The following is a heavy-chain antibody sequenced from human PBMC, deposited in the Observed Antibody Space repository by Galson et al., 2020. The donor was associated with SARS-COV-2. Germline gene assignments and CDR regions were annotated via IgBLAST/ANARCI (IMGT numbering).Heavy chain of an antibody. V-gene: IGHV3-53*01. D-gene: IGHD3-10*01. Sequence: QLGESLKISCAASGFTVRSYYMSWVRQGPEKGLEWISVIYTGDNTAYADSVKGRFTISRDNLKNTVNLQMRSLRADDTAVYYCARDGEDGYFQHWGQGTVVTVSS. CDR2: IYTGDNT. CDR3: ARDGEDGYFQH. CDR1: GFTVRSYY. J-gene: IGHJ1*01.